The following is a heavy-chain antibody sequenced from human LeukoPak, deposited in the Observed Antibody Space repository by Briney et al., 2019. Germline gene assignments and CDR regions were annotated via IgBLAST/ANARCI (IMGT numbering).Heavy chain of an antibody. Sequence: ASVKASSKASGYTFTSYDMNWVRLATGKGLEWMGWMNPNSGKRGYAQKFQGRVTMTRNTSISTAYMELSRLRSDDTAVYYCARERFYSSGSKSNRVDYWGQGTLVTVSS. J-gene: IGHJ4*02. CDR1: GYTFTSYD. V-gene: IGHV1-8*01. CDR2: MNPNSGKR. D-gene: IGHD6-19*01. CDR3: ARERFYSSGSKSNRVDY.